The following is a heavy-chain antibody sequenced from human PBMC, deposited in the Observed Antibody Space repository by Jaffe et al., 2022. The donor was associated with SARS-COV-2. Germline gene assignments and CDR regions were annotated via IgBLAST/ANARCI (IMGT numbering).Heavy chain of an antibody. J-gene: IGHJ6*02. CDR1: GGSMSSYY. V-gene: IGHV4-59*01. D-gene: IGHD1-1*01. CDR2: IYYSGST. CDR3: ARAAWMAAVGMDV. Sequence: QVQLQESGPGLVKPSETLSLTCTVSGGSMSSYYWSWIRQPPGKGLEWIGFIYYSGSTKYNPSLNSRVTMSVDTSKNQFSLKLSSVTAADTAVYYCARAAWMAAVGMDVWGQGTTVTVSS.